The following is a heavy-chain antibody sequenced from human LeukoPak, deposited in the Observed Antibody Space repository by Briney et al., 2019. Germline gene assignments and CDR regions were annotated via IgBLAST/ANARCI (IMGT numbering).Heavy chain of an antibody. Sequence: GRSLRLSCAASGFTFSSYGMHWVRQAPGKGLEWVAVILNDGSQEKYADSVKGRFTISRDNSKNTLFLQTNSLRAEDTAVYYCARDDALGDNALDIWGQGTMVTVSS. V-gene: IGHV3-33*01. CDR3: ARDDALGDNALDI. J-gene: IGHJ3*02. D-gene: IGHD3-16*01. CDR2: ILNDGSQE. CDR1: GFTFSSYG.